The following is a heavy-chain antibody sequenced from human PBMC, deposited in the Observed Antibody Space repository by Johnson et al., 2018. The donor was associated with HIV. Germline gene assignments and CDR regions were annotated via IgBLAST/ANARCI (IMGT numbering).Heavy chain of an antibody. CDR1: GFNFIDYY. J-gene: IGHJ3*01. D-gene: IGHD3-10*01. V-gene: IGHV3-11*04. CDR3: ARDGVIRGFRYAFDL. CDR2: ISSSGRTK. Sequence: QVQLVESGGGLVKPGGSLRLSCAASGFNFIDYYMSWIRQAPGKGLDWVSSISSSGRTKYDADSVKGRFTISRDNAKNSVYLQMNSLRAEDTAVYYCARDGVIRGFRYAFDLWGQGTMVSVSS.